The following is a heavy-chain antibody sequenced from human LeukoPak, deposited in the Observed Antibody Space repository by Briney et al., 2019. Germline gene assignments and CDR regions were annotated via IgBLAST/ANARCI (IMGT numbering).Heavy chain of an antibody. CDR1: GGSISSGSYY. D-gene: IGHD3-10*01. V-gene: IGHV4-61*02. CDR3: ARCTMVRGVIKGGNWFDP. J-gene: IGHJ5*02. Sequence: SETLSLTCTVSGGSISSGSYYWSWIRQPAGKGLEWIGRIYTSGSTNYNPSLKSRVTISVDTSKNQFSLKLSSVTAADTAVYYCARCTMVRGVIKGGNWFDPWGQGTLVTVSS. CDR2: IYTSGST.